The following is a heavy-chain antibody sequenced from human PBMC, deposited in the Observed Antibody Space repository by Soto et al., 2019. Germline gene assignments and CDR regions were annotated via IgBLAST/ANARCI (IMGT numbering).Heavy chain of an antibody. V-gene: IGHV1-2*02. CDR1: GYTFSDYY. Sequence: ASVKVSCRASGYTFSDYYIHWVRQAPGQGLEWMGWINPNSGGTKYAPKFQGGVTMTRDTSITTAYMELSRLRSGDTAVYYCAREPATAKPEGVDFWGQGTLVTVSS. D-gene: IGHD1-1*01. J-gene: IGHJ4*02. CDR2: INPNSGGT. CDR3: AREPATAKPEGVDF.